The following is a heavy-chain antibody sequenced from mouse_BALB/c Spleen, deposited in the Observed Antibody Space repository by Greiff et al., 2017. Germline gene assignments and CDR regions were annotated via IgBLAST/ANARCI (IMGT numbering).Heavy chain of an antibody. CDR2: ICGDGST. V-gene: IGHV2-6-7*01. CDR3: ASDSDDVDFDF. D-gene: IGHD2-12*01. J-gene: IGHJ1*01. Sequence: QVQLKQSGPGLVAPSQSLSITCTVSGFSLTGYGVNWVRQPPGKGLEWLGMICGDGSTDYNSALKSRLSTSKDNSKSQVFLKMNSLQTDDTARYYSASDSDDVDFDFWGAGTTVTVSS. CDR1: GFSLTGYG.